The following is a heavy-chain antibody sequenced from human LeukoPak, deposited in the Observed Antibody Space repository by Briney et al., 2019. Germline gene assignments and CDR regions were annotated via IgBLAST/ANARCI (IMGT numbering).Heavy chain of an antibody. Sequence: GGSLRLSCAASGFTFSSYGMHWVRQAPGKVLEWVAVIWYDGSNKYYADSVKGRFTISRDNAKNSLYLQINSLRAEDTAVYYCARSSYSSSSSVWGQGTMVTVSS. J-gene: IGHJ3*01. CDR3: ARSSYSSSSSV. CDR2: IWYDGSNK. CDR1: GFTFSSYG. V-gene: IGHV3-33*01. D-gene: IGHD6-6*01.